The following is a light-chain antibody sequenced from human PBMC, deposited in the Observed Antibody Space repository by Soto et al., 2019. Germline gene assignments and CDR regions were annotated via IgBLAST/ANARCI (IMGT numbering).Light chain of an antibody. Sequence: DIQMTQSPSTLSASVGDRVTITCRASQSISSWLAWFQQKPGKAPKLLIFKASFLETGVPSRFSGTGSGTEXXXTXXSXQPDXFATXXXXXYNSSPMYIFGQGTKLEIK. J-gene: IGKJ2*01. CDR3: XXYNSSPMYI. V-gene: IGKV1-5*03. CDR1: QSISSW. CDR2: KAS.